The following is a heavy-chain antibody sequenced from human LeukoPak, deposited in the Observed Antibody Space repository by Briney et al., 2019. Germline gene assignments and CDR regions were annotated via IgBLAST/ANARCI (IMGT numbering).Heavy chain of an antibody. D-gene: IGHD2-15*01. CDR2: ISGSGGST. CDR1: GFTFSSYA. J-gene: IGHJ4*02. V-gene: IGHV3-23*01. Sequence: PGGSLRLSCAASGFTFSSYAMSWVRQAPGKGLEWVSAISGSGGSTYYADSVKGRFTISRDSSKNTLYLQMNSLRAEDTAVYYCAKFGEIVVVVAATATDYWGQGTLVTVSS. CDR3: AKFGEIVVVVAATATDY.